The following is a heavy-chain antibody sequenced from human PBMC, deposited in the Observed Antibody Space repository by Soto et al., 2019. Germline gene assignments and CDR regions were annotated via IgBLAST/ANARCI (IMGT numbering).Heavy chain of an antibody. CDR2: FNPSGGGT. CDR3: ARAGGDFWSGYFDAFDI. V-gene: IGHV1-46*01. CDR1: GDTYTSYY. J-gene: IGHJ3*02. Sequence: ASVKVSCKASGDTYTSYYIHWVRQAPGQGLGWMGTFNPSGGGTFYAQKFQGRVTMTGDTSTSTVYMELSSLRSEDTAVYYCARAGGDFWSGYFDAFDIWGQGTMVTV. D-gene: IGHD3-3*01.